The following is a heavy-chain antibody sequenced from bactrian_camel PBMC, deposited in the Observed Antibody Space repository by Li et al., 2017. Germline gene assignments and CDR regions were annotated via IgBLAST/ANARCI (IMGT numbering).Heavy chain of an antibody. Sequence: HVQLVESGGGSVQPGQSLRLSCKASGNTRRTDCMGWFRQAPGRGREAVATTYTHVNRQYYSDFVKGRFTIDEDTSTNKLYLLMTNLKPEDSAMYFCAARSVGWCPPFEHWLGKRAYTPGGYFANWGQGTQVTVS. D-gene: IGHD1*01. CDR2: TYTHVNRQ. J-gene: IGHJ6*01. CDR1: GNTRRTDC. CDR3: AARSVGWCPPFEHWLGKRAYTPGGYFAN. V-gene: IGHV3-2*01.